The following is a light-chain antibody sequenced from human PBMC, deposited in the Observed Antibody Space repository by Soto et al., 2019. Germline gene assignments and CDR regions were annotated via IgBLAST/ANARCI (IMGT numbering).Light chain of an antibody. CDR1: QSVSSIY. J-gene: IGKJ5*01. CDR3: QQYGSSPRIT. V-gene: IGKV3-20*01. CDR2: GAS. Sequence: EIVLTQSPGTLSLSPGERATLSCRASQSVSSIYLAWYQQKPGQAPRLLIFGASSRATGVPDRFSGSGSGTDFTLTISRLEPEVFAVYYCQQYGSSPRITFGQGTRLEIK.